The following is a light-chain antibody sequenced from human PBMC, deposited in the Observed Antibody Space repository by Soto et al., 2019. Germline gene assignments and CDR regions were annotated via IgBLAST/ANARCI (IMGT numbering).Light chain of an antibody. Sequence: QSVLTQPPSASGSPGQSVTISCTGTSSDVGGYNFVSWYQQHPGKAPKFMIYEVSNRPSGVSNRFSGSKSGNTASLTISGLQAEDEADYFCSSLTRSDTWVIGGGTKVTVL. CDR3: SSLTRSDTWV. J-gene: IGLJ3*02. V-gene: IGLV2-14*01. CDR2: EVS. CDR1: SSDVGGYNF.